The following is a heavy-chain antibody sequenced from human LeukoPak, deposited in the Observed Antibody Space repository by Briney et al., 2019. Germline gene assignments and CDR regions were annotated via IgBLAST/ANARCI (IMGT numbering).Heavy chain of an antibody. V-gene: IGHV3-7*03. J-gene: IGHJ4*02. Sequence: GGSLRLSCAASGCTFSAYWMSWVRQAPGKGLEWVANIKQDGSEKYYVDSVKGRFTISRDNAKNSLFLQMNSLRVEDTAVYYCARRGSTDYWGQGTLVTVSS. CDR1: GCTFSAYW. CDR2: IKQDGSEK. CDR3: ARRGSTDY. D-gene: IGHD3-10*01.